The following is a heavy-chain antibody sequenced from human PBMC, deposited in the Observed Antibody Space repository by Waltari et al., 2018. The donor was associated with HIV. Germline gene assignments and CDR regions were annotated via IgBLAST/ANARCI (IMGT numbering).Heavy chain of an antibody. D-gene: IGHD1-1*01. CDR2: LFHSGST. CDR3: ARHCLQKCWLPQLKYYYGMDV. CDR1: GGSISSSSYY. J-gene: IGHJ6*02. V-gene: IGHV4-39*01. Sequence: QQQLQESGPGLVKPSETLSLTCTVSGGSISSSSYYWAWLRQSPGKGLEWIGSLFHSGSTYYSPSLRSRATISGDMSANRFSLKLTSVTATDTAVYFCARHCLQKCWLPQLKYYYGMDVWGQGTTVIVSS.